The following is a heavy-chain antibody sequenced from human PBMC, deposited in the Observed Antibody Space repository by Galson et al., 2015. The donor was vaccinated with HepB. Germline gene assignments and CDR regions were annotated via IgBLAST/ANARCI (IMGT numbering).Heavy chain of an antibody. J-gene: IGHJ4*02. CDR2: INHDGSEK. CDR3: ARGAGATTL. Sequence: SLRLSCAASGFTFSPYWMSWVRQAPGKGLEWVANINHDGSEKRYVDSVKGRFTISRDNAKKSLYLQMNTLRAEYTAVYFCARGAGATTLWGQGTLVTVSS. V-gene: IGHV3-7*04. D-gene: IGHD1-26*01. CDR1: GFTFSPYW.